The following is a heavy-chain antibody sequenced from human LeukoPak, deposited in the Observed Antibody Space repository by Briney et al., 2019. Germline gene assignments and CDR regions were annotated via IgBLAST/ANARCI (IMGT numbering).Heavy chain of an antibody. V-gene: IGHV3-21*01. CDR1: GFTFSSYS. CDR2: INSSSSYI. CDR3: ARDPYYYGSGTEREPRFDY. Sequence: GGSLRLSCAASGFTFSSYSMNWVRQAPGKGLEWVSSINSSSSYIYYADSVKGRFTISRDNAKNSLYLQMNSLRAEDTAVYYCARDPYYYGSGTEREPRFDYWGQGTLVTVSS. J-gene: IGHJ4*02. D-gene: IGHD3-10*01.